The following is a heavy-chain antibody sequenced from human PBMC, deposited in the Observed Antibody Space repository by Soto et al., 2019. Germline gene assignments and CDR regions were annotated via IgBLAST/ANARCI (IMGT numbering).Heavy chain of an antibody. Sequence: QVQLQESGPGLVKPSETLSLTCTVSGGSITNYYCSWFRQPPGKGLEWIGYIQYNGYSAYNLSLKSRVTISMDPSNTQFSLMLESVTATDTAVYYCASHGFGSLHGLVDVWGQGTTVLVSS. CDR3: ASHGFGSLHGLVDV. CDR2: IQYNGYS. CDR1: GGSITNYY. J-gene: IGHJ6*02. V-gene: IGHV4-59*08. D-gene: IGHD3-10*01.